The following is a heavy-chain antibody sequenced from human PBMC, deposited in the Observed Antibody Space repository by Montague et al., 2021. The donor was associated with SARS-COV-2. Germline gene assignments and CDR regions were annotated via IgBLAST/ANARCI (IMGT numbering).Heavy chain of an antibody. CDR2: IWYDGSNK. V-gene: IGHV3-33*08. CDR1: GFTFSSYA. CDR3: ASGLLWFGGLFT. D-gene: IGHD3-10*01. Sequence: SLRLSCAASGFTFSSYAMHWVRQAPGKGLEWVAVIWYDGSNKYYADSVKGRFTISRDNSKNTLYLQMNSLRAEDTAVYYCASGLLWFGGLFTWGQGTLVTVSS. J-gene: IGHJ5*02.